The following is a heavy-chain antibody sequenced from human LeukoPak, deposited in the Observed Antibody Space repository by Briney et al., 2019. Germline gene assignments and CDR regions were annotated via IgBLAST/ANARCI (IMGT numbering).Heavy chain of an antibody. CDR3: ASENYGDYVGHDY. CDR2: IYYSGST. CDR1: GGSFSGYY. Sequence: SETLSLTCAVYGGSFSGYYWSWIRQPPGKGLEWIGSIYYSGSTYYNPSLKSRVTISVDTSKNQFSLKLNSVTAADTAVYYCASENYGDYVGHDYWGQGTLVTVSS. D-gene: IGHD4-17*01. J-gene: IGHJ4*02. V-gene: IGHV4-34*01.